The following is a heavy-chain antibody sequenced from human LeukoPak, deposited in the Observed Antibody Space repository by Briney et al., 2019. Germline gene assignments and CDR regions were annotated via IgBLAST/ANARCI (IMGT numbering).Heavy chain of an antibody. CDR1: GFTVSSNY. Sequence: PGGSLRLSCAASGFTVSSNYMSWVRQAPGKGLEWVSYISSSSSTIYYADSVKGRFTISRDNAKNSLYLQMNSLRAEDTAVYYCARDDFWSGSDYWGQGTQVTVSS. V-gene: IGHV3-48*01. CDR3: ARDDFWSGSDY. D-gene: IGHD3-3*01. CDR2: ISSSSSTI. J-gene: IGHJ4*02.